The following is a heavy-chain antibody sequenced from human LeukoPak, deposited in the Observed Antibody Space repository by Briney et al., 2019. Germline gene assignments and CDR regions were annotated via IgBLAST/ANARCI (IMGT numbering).Heavy chain of an antibody. CDR2: ISGSGGST. J-gene: IGHJ4*02. D-gene: IGHD5-12*01. Sequence: GGSLRLSCAASGFTLSSYAMSWVRQAPGKGLEWVSAISGSGGSTYYADSVKGRFTISRDNSKNTLYLQMNSLRAEDTAVYYCAKVVATIGKPLVPFDYWGQGTLVTVSS. V-gene: IGHV3-23*01. CDR1: GFTLSSYA. CDR3: AKVVATIGKPLVPFDY.